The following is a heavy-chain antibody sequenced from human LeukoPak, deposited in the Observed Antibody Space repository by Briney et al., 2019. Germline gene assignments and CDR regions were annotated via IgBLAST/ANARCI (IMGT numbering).Heavy chain of an antibody. Sequence: GGSLRLSCAASGFIFSSYVMHWVRQAPDKGLEWVAVISYDGGNKYYLDSVTGRFTISRDNSKNTLYLEMNGLRTEDTAVYYCARGGNEGISRGHDYWGQGALVTVSS. V-gene: IGHV3-30-3*01. J-gene: IGHJ4*02. CDR2: ISYDGGNK. CDR1: GFIFSSYV. CDR3: ARGGNEGISRGHDY. D-gene: IGHD5-12*01.